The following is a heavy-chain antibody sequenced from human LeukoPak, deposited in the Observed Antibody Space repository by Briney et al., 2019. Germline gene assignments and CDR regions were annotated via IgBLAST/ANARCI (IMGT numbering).Heavy chain of an antibody. Sequence: EWMEWINPNRGGTNYAQKFQGRVTMNGDTSLSTAYMELSRLRSDHTAVYYCARVEEYCSGGSCYWSDPWGQGTLVTVSS. J-gene: IGHJ5*02. V-gene: IGHV1-2*02. D-gene: IGHD2-15*01. CDR3: ARVEEYCSGGSCYWSDP. CDR2: INPNRGGT.